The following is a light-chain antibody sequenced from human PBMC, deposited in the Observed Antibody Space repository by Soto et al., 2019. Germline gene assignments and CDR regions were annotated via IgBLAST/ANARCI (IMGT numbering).Light chain of an antibody. V-gene: IGKV1-5*01. J-gene: IGKJ1*01. CDR3: QQYNSYSAWT. Sequence: DIQMTQSPSTLSASLGDRGSSTCLSSQSISSWLAWYQQKPGKAPKLLIYDASSLESGVPSRFSGSGSGTEFTLTISSLQPDDFATYYCQQYNSYSAWTFGQGTKV. CDR1: QSISSW. CDR2: DAS.